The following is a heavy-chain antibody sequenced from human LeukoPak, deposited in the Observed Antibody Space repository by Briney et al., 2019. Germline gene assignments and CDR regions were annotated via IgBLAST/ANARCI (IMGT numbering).Heavy chain of an antibody. Sequence: PGGSLRLSCVASGFTFSSYGIHWVRQAPGKGLEWVAVISYDGSNKNYADSVEGRFTISRDNSKNTLYLQMNSLRAEDTALYYCAKDRAMYSFDGYGDYWGQGTLVTVSS. CDR1: GFTFSSYG. J-gene: IGHJ4*02. CDR2: ISYDGSNK. CDR3: AKDRAMYSFDGYGDY. V-gene: IGHV3-30*18. D-gene: IGHD5-18*01.